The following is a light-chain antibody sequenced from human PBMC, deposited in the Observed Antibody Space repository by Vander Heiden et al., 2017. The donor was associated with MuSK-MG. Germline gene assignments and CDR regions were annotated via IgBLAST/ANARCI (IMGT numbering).Light chain of an antibody. V-gene: IGLV1-44*01. CDR3: LVWDDSLNGLI. CDR1: SPNIGVNH. CDR2: YTH. Sequence: QPALTQPPSASGTPGQRVTISCSGRSPNIGVNHVHRYHQLPGPTPNLLIYYTHQRPSGVSDRFSGSKSGTSASLVISALQSEDEADYFCLVWDDSLNGLIFGGGTKVTVL. J-gene: IGLJ2*01.